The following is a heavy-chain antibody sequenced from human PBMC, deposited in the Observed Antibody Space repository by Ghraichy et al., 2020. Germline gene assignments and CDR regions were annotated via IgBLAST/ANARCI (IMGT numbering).Heavy chain of an antibody. CDR3: VHPKTYYFDSSGYYAPHFDY. D-gene: IGHD3-22*01. J-gene: IGHJ4*02. CDR2: IYWTDDK. Sequence: SGPTLVKPTQTLTLTCTFSGFSLSTSGVGVGWIRQPPRKALEWLGLIYWTDDKRYSPSLKSRLTITKDTSKNQVLLTMTNMDPVDTATYYCVHPKTYYFDSSGYYAPHFDYWGQGTLVTVSS. CDR1: GFSLSTSGVG. V-gene: IGHV2-5*01.